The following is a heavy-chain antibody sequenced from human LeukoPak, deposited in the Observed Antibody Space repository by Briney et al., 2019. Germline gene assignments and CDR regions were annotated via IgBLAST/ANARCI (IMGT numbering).Heavy chain of an antibody. D-gene: IGHD3-10*01. CDR1: GFTFSSSW. J-gene: IGHJ5*02. CDR2: INQDGGEI. CDR3: VRAHHPGGWFDP. Sequence: PGGSLRLSCAASGFTFSSSWMTWVRQAPGKGLERVASINQDGGEIHYVDSVKGRFTISRDNAKNSLYLQMNSLTAEDTAVHYCVRAHHPGGWFDPWGQGTLVTVSS. V-gene: IGHV3-7*04.